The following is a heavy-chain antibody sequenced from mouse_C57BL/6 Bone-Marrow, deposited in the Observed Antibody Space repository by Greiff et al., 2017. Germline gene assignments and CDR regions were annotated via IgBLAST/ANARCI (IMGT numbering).Heavy chain of an antibody. J-gene: IGHJ1*03. CDR2: ISSGSSNI. V-gene: IGHV5-17*01. CDR1: GFNFSDYG. Sequence: DVKLVESGGGLVKPGGSLKLSCAASGFNFSDYGMHWVRQAPEKGLEWVAYISSGSSNIYYADTVQGRFTISRDNAKNTLFLQITSLRSEDTAMYYCARNYDTWYCDVWGTGTTVTVST. D-gene: IGHD1-1*01. CDR3: ARNYDTWYCDV.